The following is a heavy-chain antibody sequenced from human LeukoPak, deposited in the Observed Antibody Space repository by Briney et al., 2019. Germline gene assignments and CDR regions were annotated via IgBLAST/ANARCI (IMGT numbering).Heavy chain of an antibody. CDR2: IYTSGST. J-gene: IGHJ6*03. D-gene: IGHD3-10*01. CDR1: GGSISSGSYY. V-gene: IGHV4-61*02. CDR3: ARGLLWFGELAGPGRGYYMDV. Sequence: SETLSLTCTVSGGSISSGSYYWSWIRQPAGKGLEWIGRIYTSGSTNYNPSLKSRVTISVDTSKNQFSLKLSSVTAADTAVYYCARGLLWFGELAGPGRGYYMDVWGKGTTVTISS.